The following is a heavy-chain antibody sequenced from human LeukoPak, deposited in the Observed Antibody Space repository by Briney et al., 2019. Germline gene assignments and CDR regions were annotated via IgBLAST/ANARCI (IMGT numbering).Heavy chain of an antibody. Sequence: PGGSLRLSRAASGFTFSSYDMHWVRQATGKGLEWVSAIGAAGDTYYPGSVKGRFTISRENAKNSLYLQMNSLRDGDTAVYYCARGDSSYYYMDVWGKGTTVTVSS. CDR3: ARGDSSYYYMDV. V-gene: IGHV3-13*01. CDR1: GFTFSSYD. D-gene: IGHD3-22*01. CDR2: IGAAGDT. J-gene: IGHJ6*03.